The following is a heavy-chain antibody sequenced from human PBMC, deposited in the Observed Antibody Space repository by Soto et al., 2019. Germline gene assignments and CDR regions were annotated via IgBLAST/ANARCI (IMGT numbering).Heavy chain of an antibody. J-gene: IGHJ4*02. CDR3: VRGGGGGLFEH. Sequence: QVHLVESGGGLVKPGGSLRLSCATSGFPSNDYYMTWIRQAPGKGLEWLSHISPKSTFRNYADSVKGRFTISRDNTESSLFLQMNSLGVDDTAVYSCVRGGGGGLFEHWGQGVLVTVSS. CDR2: ISPKSTFR. CDR1: GFPSNDYY. V-gene: IGHV3-11*06. D-gene: IGHD2-21*01.